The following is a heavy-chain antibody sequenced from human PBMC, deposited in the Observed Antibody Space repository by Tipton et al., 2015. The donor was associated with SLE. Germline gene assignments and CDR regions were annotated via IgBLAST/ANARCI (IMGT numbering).Heavy chain of an antibody. V-gene: IGHV4-4*01. CDR2: IYHSGGA. CDR3: ARALPPYYYYGIDV. CDR1: GASISSSNW. Sequence: GSLRLSCTLSGASISSSNWWTWVRQPPGKGLEWIGDIYHSGGANYNPSLKSRVTISVDKSKNQFSLNLSSVTAADTAVYFCARALPPYYYYGIDVWGEGTTVTVSS. J-gene: IGHJ6*04. D-gene: IGHD2-15*01.